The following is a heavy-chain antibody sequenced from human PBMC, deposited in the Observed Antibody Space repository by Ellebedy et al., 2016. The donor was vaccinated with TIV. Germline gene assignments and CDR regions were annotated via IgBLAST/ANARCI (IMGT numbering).Heavy chain of an antibody. V-gene: IGHV1-2*02. CDR2: INPDSGVT. J-gene: IGHJ6*02. D-gene: IGHD4/OR15-4a*01. CDR1: GYTFTANY. Sequence: ASVKVSCKASGYTFTANYVHWVRQASGQGLEWMGWINPDSGVTNFAQKFQGRVTMTRDTSVNTAYMELSRLQSDDTAVYYCARVLRATSGMDVWGQGTTVIVS. CDR3: ARVLRATSGMDV.